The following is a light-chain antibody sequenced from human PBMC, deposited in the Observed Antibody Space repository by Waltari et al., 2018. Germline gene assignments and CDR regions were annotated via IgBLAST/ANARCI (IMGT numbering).Light chain of an antibody. V-gene: IGKV2-28*01. CDR1: QSLLHSNGYNY. Sequence: DIVMTQSPLSLPVTPGEPASISCRSSQSLLHSNGYNYLDWYLQKPGQSPQLLIYLGSNRASGAPDRFIGSGSGTDFTLKISRVKTEDVGVYYCMQSLQTPWTFGQGTKLEIK. CDR2: LGS. J-gene: IGKJ2*01. CDR3: MQSLQTPWT.